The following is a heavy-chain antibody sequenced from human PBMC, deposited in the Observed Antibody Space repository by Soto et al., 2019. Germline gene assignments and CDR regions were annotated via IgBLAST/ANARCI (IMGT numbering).Heavy chain of an antibody. CDR1: GEALNGYY. D-gene: IGHD2-15*01. Sequence: QVQLQQWGAGLLKPSETLSLTCAVYGEALNGYYWSWIRQPPGKGLEWIGEINDSGRTNYNPSLRSRVTISAEASSMQFCLRLNSVTAADTALYYCARGQWSDRFLNWGQGTLLTVSS. J-gene: IGHJ4*02. V-gene: IGHV4-34*01. CDR2: INDSGRT. CDR3: ARGQWSDRFLN.